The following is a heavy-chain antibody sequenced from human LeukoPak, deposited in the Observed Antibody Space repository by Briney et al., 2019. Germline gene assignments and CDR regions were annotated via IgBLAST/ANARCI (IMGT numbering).Heavy chain of an antibody. CDR1: GGTFSSYT. J-gene: IGHJ5*02. CDR3: AREGFIVVVPAAMINWFDP. V-gene: IGHV1-69*04. D-gene: IGHD2-2*01. CDR2: IIPILGIA. Sequence: SVKVSCKASGGTFSSYTISWVRQAPGQGLEWMGRIIPILGIANYAQKFQGRVTITADKSTSTAYMELSSLRSEDTAVYYCAREGFIVVVPAAMINWFDPWGQGTLSPSPQ.